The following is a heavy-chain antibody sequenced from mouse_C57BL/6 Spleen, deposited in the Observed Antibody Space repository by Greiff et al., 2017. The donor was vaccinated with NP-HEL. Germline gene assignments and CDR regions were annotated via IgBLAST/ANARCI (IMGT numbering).Heavy chain of an antibody. J-gene: IGHJ3*01. CDR1: GFTFSSYA. CDR3: ARDSFAY. CDR2: ISDGGSYT. Sequence: EVHLVESGGGLVKPGGSLKLSCAASGFTFSSYAMSWVRQTPEKRLEWVATISDGGSYTYYPDNVKGRFTISRDNAKNNLYLQMSHLKSEDTAMYYRARDSFAYWGQGTLVTVSA. V-gene: IGHV5-4*01.